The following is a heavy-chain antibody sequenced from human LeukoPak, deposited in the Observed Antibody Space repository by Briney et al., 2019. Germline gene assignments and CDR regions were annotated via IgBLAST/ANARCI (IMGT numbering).Heavy chain of an antibody. D-gene: IGHD6-13*01. CDR1: GFTFSSYG. J-gene: IGHJ6*02. V-gene: IGHV3-30*02. CDR2: IRYDGSNK. CDR3: AKDLRYSSSWNPYYGMDV. Sequence: PGGSLGLSCAASGFTFSSYGMHWVRQAPGKGLEWVAFIRYDGSNKYYADSVKGRFTISRDNSKNTLYLQMNSLRAEDTAVYYCAKDLRYSSSWNPYYGMDVWGQGTTVTVSS.